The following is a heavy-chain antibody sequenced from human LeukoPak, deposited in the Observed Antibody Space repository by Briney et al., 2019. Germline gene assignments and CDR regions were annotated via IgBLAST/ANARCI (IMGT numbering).Heavy chain of an antibody. Sequence: GGSLRLSCAASGFTFSSHAMSWVRQAPGKGLEWVSAISGSGGSTYYADSVKGRFTISRDNSKNTLYLQMNSLRAEDTAVYYCAKDRYYYDSSGEYYFDYWGQGTLVTVSS. V-gene: IGHV3-23*01. CDR2: ISGSGGST. CDR3: AKDRYYYDSSGEYYFDY. D-gene: IGHD3-22*01. J-gene: IGHJ4*02. CDR1: GFTFSSHA.